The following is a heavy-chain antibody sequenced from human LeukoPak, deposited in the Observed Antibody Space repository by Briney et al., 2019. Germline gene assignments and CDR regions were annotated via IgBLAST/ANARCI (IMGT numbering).Heavy chain of an antibody. CDR1: GDSVSSGSYY. D-gene: IGHD2-15*01. V-gene: IGHV4-61*01. J-gene: IGHJ4*02. Sequence: PSETLSLTCTVSGDSVSSGSYYWSWIRQPPGKGLEWIGYIYYSGSTNYNPSLKSRVTIPVDTSKNQFSLKLSSVTAADTAVYYCARWWLGGLEGNYFDYWGQGTLVIVSS. CDR3: ARWWLGGLEGNYFDY. CDR2: IYYSGST.